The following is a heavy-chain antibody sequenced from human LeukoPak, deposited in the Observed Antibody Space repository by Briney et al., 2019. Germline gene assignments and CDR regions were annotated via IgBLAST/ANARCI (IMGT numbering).Heavy chain of an antibody. CDR2: IYYSGST. V-gene: IGHV4-59*12. D-gene: IGHD1-1*01. J-gene: IGHJ2*01. Sequence: SETLSLTCTVSGGSISSYYWSWIRQPPGKGREWIGHIYYSGSTNYNPSLKSRVTISVDTSKNQFSLKLRSVTAADTAVYYCARAVGVGRGTYFDLWGRGTLVTVSS. CDR3: ARAVGVGRGTYFDL. CDR1: GGSISSYY.